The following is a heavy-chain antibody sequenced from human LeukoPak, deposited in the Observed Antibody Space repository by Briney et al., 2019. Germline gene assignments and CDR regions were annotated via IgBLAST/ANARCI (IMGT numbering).Heavy chain of an antibody. CDR1: GYTFTSYD. V-gene: IGHV1-8*01. Sequence: GASVKVSCKASGYTFTSYDINWVRQATGQGLEWMGWMNPNSGNTGYAQKFQGRVTMTRNTSISTAYMELSSLRSEDTAVYYCARQGQRSGSGSYAYWGQGTLVTVSS. J-gene: IGHJ4*02. CDR3: ARQGQRSGSGSYAY. D-gene: IGHD3-10*01. CDR2: MNPNSGNT.